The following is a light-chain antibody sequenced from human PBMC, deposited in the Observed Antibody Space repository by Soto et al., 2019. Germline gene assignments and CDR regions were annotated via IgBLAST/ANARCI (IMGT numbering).Light chain of an antibody. J-gene: IGKJ4*01. CDR2: DAS. CDR1: QSVGNNY. Sequence: EIVLTQSPGTLSLSPGERATLSCRASQSVGNNYLAWYQQKPGQAPRFLIYDASSRATGIPDRFSGSWSGTDFTLTSSRLEPEDFAVYYCEQYSSTPLTFGGGTTVEIK. CDR3: EQYSSTPLT. V-gene: IGKV3-20*01.